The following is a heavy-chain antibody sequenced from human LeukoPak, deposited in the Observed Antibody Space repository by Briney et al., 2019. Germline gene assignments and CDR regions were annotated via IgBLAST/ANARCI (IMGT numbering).Heavy chain of an antibody. CDR1: GGSFSNYY. CDR3: ARQPPQYYGMDV. CDR2: IYTSGST. Sequence: SETLSLTCTVSGGSFSNYYWSWIRQPAGKGLEWIGRIYTSGSTNYNPSVKSRVTMSVDTSNNQFSLKLTSVTAADTAVYYCARQPPQYYGMDVWGQGTTVTVSS. D-gene: IGHD1-14*01. V-gene: IGHV4-4*07. J-gene: IGHJ6*02.